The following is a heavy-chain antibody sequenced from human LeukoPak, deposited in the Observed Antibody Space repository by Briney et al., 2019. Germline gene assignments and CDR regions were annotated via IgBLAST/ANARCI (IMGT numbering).Heavy chain of an antibody. J-gene: IGHJ4*02. Sequence: GESLKISCKGSGYSFTSYWIGWVRQTPGKGLEWMGIIYPGDSDTRYSPSFQGQVTISADKSISTAYLQWSSLKASDTAMYYCARSHYYGSGAYYFDYWGQGTLVTVSS. D-gene: IGHD3-10*01. V-gene: IGHV5-51*01. CDR3: ARSHYYGSGAYYFDY. CDR2: IYPGDSDT. CDR1: GYSFTSYW.